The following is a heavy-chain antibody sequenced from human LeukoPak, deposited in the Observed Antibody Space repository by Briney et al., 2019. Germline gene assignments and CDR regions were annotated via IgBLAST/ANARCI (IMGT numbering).Heavy chain of an antibody. CDR2: ISYTGTYI. D-gene: IGHD3-22*01. CDR1: AFSLSAYN. V-gene: IGHV3-21*04. J-gene: IGHJ4*02. CDR3: AKDNLYYYDSSGLNY. Sequence: PGGSLRLSCAASAFSLSAYNMNWVRQAPGKGLEWVSSISYTGTYIYYADSVKGRFTISRDNSKNTLYLQMNSLRAEDTAVYYCAKDNLYYYDSSGLNYWGQGTLVTVSS.